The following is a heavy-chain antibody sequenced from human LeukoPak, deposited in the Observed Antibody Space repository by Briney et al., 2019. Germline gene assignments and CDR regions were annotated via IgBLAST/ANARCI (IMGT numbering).Heavy chain of an antibody. D-gene: IGHD6-13*01. CDR1: GFTFDDYG. Sequence: PGGSLRLSCAASGFTFDDYGMSWVRQAPGKGLEWVSSINWNGGSTGYADSVKGRFTISRDNAKNSLYLQMNSLRAEDTALYYCARRATGYSSSWYAWYFDLWGRGTLVTVSS. J-gene: IGHJ2*01. CDR2: INWNGGST. V-gene: IGHV3-20*04. CDR3: ARRATGYSSSWYAWYFDL.